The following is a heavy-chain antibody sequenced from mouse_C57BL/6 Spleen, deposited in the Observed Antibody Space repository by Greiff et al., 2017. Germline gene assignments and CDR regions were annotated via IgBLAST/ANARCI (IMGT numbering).Heavy chain of an antibody. CDR2: IVPGSGST. J-gene: IGHJ2*01. D-gene: IGHD1-1*01. CDR3: ARSPYYYGSSYFDY. Sequence: QVQLKESGAELMKPGASVKLSCKATGYTFTGYWLEWVKQRPGHGLEWIGEIVPGSGSTNYNEKFKGKATFTADTSSNTAYMKPSSLTTEDSAIYYCARSPYYYGSSYFDYWGQGTTLTVSS. CDR1: GYTFTGYW. V-gene: IGHV1-9*01.